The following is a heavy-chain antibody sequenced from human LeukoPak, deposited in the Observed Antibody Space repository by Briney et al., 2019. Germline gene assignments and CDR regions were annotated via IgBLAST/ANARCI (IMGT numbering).Heavy chain of an antibody. J-gene: IGHJ5*02. D-gene: IGHD3-3*01. CDR2: INPNSGGT. Sequence: ASVKVSCKASGYTFTGYYMHWVRQAPGQGLEWMGWINPNSGGTNYAQKFQGRVTMTRDTSISTAYMELSRLRSDDTAVYYCARESGSRFFGVVIHPNWFDPWGQGTLVTVSS. V-gene: IGHV1-2*02. CDR3: ARESGSRFFGVVIHPNWFDP. CDR1: GYTFTGYY.